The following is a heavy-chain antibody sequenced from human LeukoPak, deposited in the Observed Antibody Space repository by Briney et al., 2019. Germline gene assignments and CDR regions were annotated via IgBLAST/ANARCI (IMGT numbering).Heavy chain of an antibody. CDR1: GFTFSSYA. CDR2: ISYHGSDK. V-gene: IGHV3-30*04. CDR3: ARDFFSSVSYLFDS. Sequence: GGSLRLSCAASGFTFSSYAMHWVRQAPGRGLQWVAFISYHGSDKYYADSVKGRFTISRDNSKNTLSLQMNSLRGDDTAIYYCARDFFSSVSYLFDSWGQGTLVTVSS. J-gene: IGHJ4*02. D-gene: IGHD1-26*01.